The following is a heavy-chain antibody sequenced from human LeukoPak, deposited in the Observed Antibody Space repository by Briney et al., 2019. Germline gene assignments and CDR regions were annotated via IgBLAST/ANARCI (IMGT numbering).Heavy chain of an antibody. J-gene: IGHJ3*02. CDR1: GSIFSRHW. Sequence: PGGSLRLPLTASGSIFSRHWMHWVRQAPGKGLVWVSRIHSDGSDTTYADSVKGRFTISRDNAKNTLYLQMNSLRAEDTAVYYCARAGNSGWRDDGFDIWGQGTMVTVSS. CDR2: IHSDGSDT. V-gene: IGHV3-74*01. CDR3: ARAGNSGWRDDGFDI. D-gene: IGHD6-19*01.